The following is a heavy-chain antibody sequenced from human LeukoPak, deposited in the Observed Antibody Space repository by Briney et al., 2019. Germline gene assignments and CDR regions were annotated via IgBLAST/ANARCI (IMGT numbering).Heavy chain of an antibody. J-gene: IGHJ3*02. Sequence: PGGSLRLSCAASGFTFSSYSMNWVRQAPGKGLEWVSSISSSSSYIYYADSVKGRFTISRDNAKNSLYLQMNSLRAEDTAVYYCARSVADIDAFDIWGQGTMVTVSS. CDR3: ARSVADIDAFDI. CDR2: ISSSSSYI. V-gene: IGHV3-21*01. D-gene: IGHD6-19*01. CDR1: GFTFSSYS.